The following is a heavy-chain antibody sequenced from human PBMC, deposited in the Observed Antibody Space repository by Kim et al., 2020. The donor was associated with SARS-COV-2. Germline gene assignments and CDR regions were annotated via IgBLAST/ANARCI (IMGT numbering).Heavy chain of an antibody. CDR1: GFTFSDYY. CDR3: ARGRALLQRQIYYYYYYGMDV. CDR2: ISSSGSTI. D-gene: IGHD2-15*01. Sequence: GGSLRLSCAASGFTFSDYYMSWIRQAPGKGLEWVSYISSSGSTIYYADSVKGRFTISRDNAKNSLYLQMNSLRAEDTAVYYCARGRALLQRQIYYYYYYGMDVWGQGTTLTVSS. J-gene: IGHJ6*02. V-gene: IGHV3-11*01.